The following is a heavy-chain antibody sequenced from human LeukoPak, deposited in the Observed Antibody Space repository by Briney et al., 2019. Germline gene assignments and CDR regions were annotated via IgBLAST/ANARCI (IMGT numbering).Heavy chain of an antibody. V-gene: IGHV1-69*04. J-gene: IGHJ5*02. CDR1: GGTFSSYA. CDR2: IIPILGIA. D-gene: IGHD6-13*01. Sequence: SVKVSCKASGGTFSSYAISWVRQAPGQGLEWMGRIIPILGIANYAQKFQGRVTITADKSTSTAYMELSSLRSEDTAVYYCARDRYSSISGDRWFDPWGQGTLVTVSS. CDR3: ARDRYSSISGDRWFDP.